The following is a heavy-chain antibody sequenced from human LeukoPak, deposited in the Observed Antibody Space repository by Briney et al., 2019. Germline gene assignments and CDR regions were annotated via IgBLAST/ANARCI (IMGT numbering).Heavy chain of an antibody. CDR3: ARAPMVRGVITVDY. Sequence: SQTLSLTCTASGGSISSDGYYWSWNRQHPGKGLEWIGYIYYSGSAYYNPSLKSRVTISVDTSENQFSLKLGSVTAADTAVYYCARAPMVRGVITVDYWGQGTLVTVSS. V-gene: IGHV4-31*03. CDR2: IYYSGSA. D-gene: IGHD3-10*01. CDR1: GGSISSDGYY. J-gene: IGHJ4*02.